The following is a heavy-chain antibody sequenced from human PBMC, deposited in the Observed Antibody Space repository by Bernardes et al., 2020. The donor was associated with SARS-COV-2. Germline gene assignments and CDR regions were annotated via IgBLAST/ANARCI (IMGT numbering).Heavy chain of an antibody. J-gene: IGHJ6*02. CDR2: IWYDGNQK. V-gene: IGHV3-33*06. D-gene: IGHD2-15*01. Sequence: GGSLRLSCGVSGFTLSNCAMHWLRQFPGKGLEWVAVIWYDGNQKYYGDSVRGRFSISKDTSTNTLYLQMNSLRVEDTAIYYCAKDRGYWGNEIDVWGQGTSVTVS. CDR1: GFTLSNCA. CDR3: AKDRGYWGNEIDV.